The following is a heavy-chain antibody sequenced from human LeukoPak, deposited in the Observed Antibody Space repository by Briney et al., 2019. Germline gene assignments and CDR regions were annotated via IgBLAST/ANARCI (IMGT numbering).Heavy chain of an antibody. Sequence: ASVKVSFKGSGYTFTSYGISWVGQAPGQGVEGMGWISAYNGNTNYAQKLPGRVTMTTDTSTSTAYMELRSLRSDDTAVYYCARDVVAVAGTPKSWFDPWGQGTLVTVSS. CDR1: GYTFTSYG. CDR3: ARDVVAVAGTPKSWFDP. V-gene: IGHV1-18*01. D-gene: IGHD6-19*01. J-gene: IGHJ5*02. CDR2: ISAYNGNT.